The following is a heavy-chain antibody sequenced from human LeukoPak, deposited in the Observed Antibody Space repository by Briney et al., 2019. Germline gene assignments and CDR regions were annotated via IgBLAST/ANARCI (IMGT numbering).Heavy chain of an antibody. J-gene: IGHJ4*02. V-gene: IGHV1-24*01. CDR2: FDPEDGET. D-gene: IGHD5-12*01. CDR1: GYTFTSYG. CDR3: ATGLYSGYDSDRVDY. Sequence: ASVKVSCTASGYTFTSYGISWVRQAPGQGLEWMGGFDPEDGETIYAQKFQGRVTMTEDTSTDTAYMELSSLRSEDTAVYYCATGLYSGYDSDRVDYWGQGTLVTVSS.